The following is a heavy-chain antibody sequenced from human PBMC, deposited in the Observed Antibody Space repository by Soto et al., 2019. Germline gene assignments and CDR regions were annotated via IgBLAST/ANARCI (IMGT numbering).Heavy chain of an antibody. J-gene: IGHJ6*03. V-gene: IGHV3-9*01. CDR3: AKDRVICSGGSCYGLSYYYYYMDV. Sequence: PGGSMRLSCAASGYTFADYAMHWVRQAPGKGLEWVSGISWNSGSIGYADSVKGRFTISRDNAKNSLYLQMNSLRAEDTALYYCAKDRVICSGGSCYGLSYYYYYMDVWGKGTTVTVSS. D-gene: IGHD2-15*01. CDR2: ISWNSGSI. CDR1: GYTFADYA.